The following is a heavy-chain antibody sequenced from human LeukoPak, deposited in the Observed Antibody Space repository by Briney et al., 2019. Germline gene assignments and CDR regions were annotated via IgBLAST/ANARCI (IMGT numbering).Heavy chain of an antibody. CDR2: IWYDGSNK. CDR1: GFTFSSYG. V-gene: IGHV3-33*01. Sequence: GGSLRLSCAASGFTFSSYGMHWVRQAPGKGLEWVAVIWYDGSNKYYADSVKGRFTISRDNSKNTLYLQMNSLRAEDTAVYYCARDGGSGWIHNWFDPWGQGTLVTVSS. CDR3: ARDGGSGWIHNWFDP. D-gene: IGHD6-25*01. J-gene: IGHJ5*02.